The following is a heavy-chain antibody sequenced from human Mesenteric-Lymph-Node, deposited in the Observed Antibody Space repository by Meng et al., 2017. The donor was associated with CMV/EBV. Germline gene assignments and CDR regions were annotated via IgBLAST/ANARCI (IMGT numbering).Heavy chain of an antibody. Sequence: ASVKVSCKASGYTFTSYGISWVRQAPGQGLEWMGWISAYNGNTNYAQKLQGRVTMTTDTSTSTAYMELRSLRSDDTAVYYCARGYTTYYYYYGMDVWGQGTTVTVSS. J-gene: IGHJ6*02. D-gene: IGHD5-24*01. CDR2: ISAYNGNT. CDR1: GYTFTSYG. CDR3: ARGYTTYYYYYGMDV. V-gene: IGHV1-18*01.